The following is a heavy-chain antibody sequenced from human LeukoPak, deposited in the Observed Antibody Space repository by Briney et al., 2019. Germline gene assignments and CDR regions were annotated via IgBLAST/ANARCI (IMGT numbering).Heavy chain of an antibody. CDR2: IRYDGSNK. V-gene: IGHV3-30*02. D-gene: IGHD5-24*01. J-gene: IGHJ4*02. Sequence: GGSLRLSCAASGFTFSSYGMHWVRQAPGKGLEWVAFIRYDGSNKYYADSVKGRFTISRDNSKNTLYLQMNSLRAKDTAVYYCAKDFRVVEMATNFDYWGQGTLVTVSS. CDR1: GFTFSSYG. CDR3: AKDFRVVEMATNFDY.